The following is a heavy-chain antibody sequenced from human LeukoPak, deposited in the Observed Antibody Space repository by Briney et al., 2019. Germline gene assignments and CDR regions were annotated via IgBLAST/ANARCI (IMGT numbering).Heavy chain of an antibody. Sequence: GGSLRLSCAASGFTFSSYGMHWVRQAPGKGLEWVSHISGAGGNTNYADSVKGRFTISRDNARNSLYLQMNSLRAEDTAIYYCARSEEVVIGASYYYGMDVWGQGTTVTVSS. J-gene: IGHJ6*02. CDR2: ISGAGGNT. D-gene: IGHD2-21*01. V-gene: IGHV3-48*04. CDR3: ARSEEVVIGASYYYGMDV. CDR1: GFTFSSYG.